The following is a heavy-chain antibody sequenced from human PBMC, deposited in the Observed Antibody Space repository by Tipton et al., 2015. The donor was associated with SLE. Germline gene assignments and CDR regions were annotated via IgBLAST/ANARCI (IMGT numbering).Heavy chain of an antibody. V-gene: IGHV1-18*01. CDR3: ARKNYGDY. Sequence: QLVQSGGEVKKPGASVKVSCKASGDTFSRSGFSWVRQAPGQGLEWMGWISPYNGNTNYAQKLQGRITLTTDTSTSTAYMELRSLRSDDTAVYYCARKNYGDYWGQGTLVTVSS. CDR1: GDTFSRSG. CDR2: ISPYNGNT. J-gene: IGHJ4*02.